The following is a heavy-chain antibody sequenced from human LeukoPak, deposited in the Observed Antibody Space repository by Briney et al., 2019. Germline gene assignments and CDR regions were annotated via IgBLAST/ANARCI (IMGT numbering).Heavy chain of an antibody. CDR1: GYSLTSYW. D-gene: IGHD3-10*01. J-gene: IGHJ4*02. CDR2: IDPSDSYT. Sequence: GESLKISCKGSGYSLTSYWISWVRQMPGKGLEWMGRIDPSDSYTNYSPSFQGHVTISADKSISTAYLQWSSLKASDTAMYYCARHVGLLWFGESSGGWGQGTLVTVSS. CDR3: ARHVGLLWFGESSGG. V-gene: IGHV5-10-1*01.